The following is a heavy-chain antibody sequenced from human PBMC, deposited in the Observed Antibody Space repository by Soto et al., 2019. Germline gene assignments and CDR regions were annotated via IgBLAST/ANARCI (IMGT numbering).Heavy chain of an antibody. V-gene: IGHV4-31*03. J-gene: IGHJ6*02. Sequence: PSETLSLTCTVSGGSISSGGYYWSWIRQHPGKGLEWIGYIYYSGSTYYNPSLKSRVTISVDTSKNQFSLKLSSVTAADTAVYYRARESPAFDYYDNGMDVWGQGTTVTVSS. CDR2: IYYSGST. CDR3: ARESPAFDYYDNGMDV. D-gene: IGHD3-22*01. CDR1: GGSISSGGYY.